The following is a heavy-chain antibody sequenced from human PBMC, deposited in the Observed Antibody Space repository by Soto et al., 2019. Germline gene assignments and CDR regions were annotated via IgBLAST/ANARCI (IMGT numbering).Heavy chain of an antibody. Sequence: ASVKVCKASGYTFTSYYMHWVRQAPGQGLEWMGIINPSGGSTSYAQKFQGRVTMTRDTSTSTVYMELSSLRSEDTAVYYCARDRHVLRFLEWSKGAHYYYGMDVWGQGTTVTVSS. D-gene: IGHD3-3*01. CDR1: GYTFTSYY. CDR3: ARDRHVLRFLEWSKGAHYYYGMDV. V-gene: IGHV1-46*01. CDR2: INPSGGST. J-gene: IGHJ6*02.